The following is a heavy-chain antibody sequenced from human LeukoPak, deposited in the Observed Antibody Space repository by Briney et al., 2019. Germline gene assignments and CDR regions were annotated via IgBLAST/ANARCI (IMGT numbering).Heavy chain of an antibody. Sequence: GASVKVSCKASGYTFTSYGISWVRQAPGQGLEWRGWISAYNGNTNYAQKLQGRVTMTTDTSTSTTYMELRSLRSDDTAVYFCARDDMVVVVPGTSLFDYWGQGTLVTVSS. V-gene: IGHV1-18*04. CDR1: GYTFTSYG. CDR3: ARDDMVVVVPGTSLFDY. CDR2: ISAYNGNT. D-gene: IGHD2-15*01. J-gene: IGHJ4*02.